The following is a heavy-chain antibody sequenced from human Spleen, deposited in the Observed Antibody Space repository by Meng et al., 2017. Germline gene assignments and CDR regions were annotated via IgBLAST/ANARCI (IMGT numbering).Heavy chain of an antibody. CDR2: IYYSGST. Sequence: GSLRLSCTVSGGSISSSSYYWGWIRQPPGKGLEWIGSIYYSGSTNYNPSLKSRVTISVDTSKNQFSRKLSSVTAADTAVYYCARNQGRGYSYGAVDYWGQGTLVTVSS. CDR3: ARNQGRGYSYGAVDY. D-gene: IGHD5-18*01. V-gene: IGHV4-39*07. CDR1: GGSISSSSYY. J-gene: IGHJ4*02.